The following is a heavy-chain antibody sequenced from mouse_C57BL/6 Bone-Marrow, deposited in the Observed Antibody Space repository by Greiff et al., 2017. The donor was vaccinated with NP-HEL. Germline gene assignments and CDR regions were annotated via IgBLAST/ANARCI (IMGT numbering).Heavy chain of an antibody. D-gene: IGHD1-1*01. CDR3: ARDYYGSSYYWYFDV. CDR1: GYTFTDSY. CDR2: IYPGSGNT. V-gene: IGHV1-76*01. J-gene: IGHJ1*03. Sequence: QVQLQQSGAELVRPGASVKLSCKASGYTFTDSYINWVKQSPGQGLEWIARIYPGSGNTYYNEKFKGKATLTAEKSSSTAYMQLSSLTSEDSAVYFCARDYYGSSYYWYFDVWGTGTTDTVSS.